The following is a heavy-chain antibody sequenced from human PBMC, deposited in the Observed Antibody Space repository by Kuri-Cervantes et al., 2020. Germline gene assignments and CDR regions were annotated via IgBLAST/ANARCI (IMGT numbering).Heavy chain of an antibody. J-gene: IGHJ6*03. CDR1: GGSFSAYY. CDR3: ARPYSSYAYMDV. D-gene: IGHD2-15*01. V-gene: IGHV4-34*01. Sequence: SQTLSLTCAVDGGSFSAYYWSWIRQSPGKGLGWIGEINHSGSTNYNPSLKSRVTISVDTSKNQFPLKLSSVTAADTAVYYCARPYSSYAYMDVWGKGTTVTVSS. CDR2: INHSGST.